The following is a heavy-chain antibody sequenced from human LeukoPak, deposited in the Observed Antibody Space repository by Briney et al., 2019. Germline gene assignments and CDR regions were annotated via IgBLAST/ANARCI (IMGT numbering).Heavy chain of an antibody. CDR1: GGRFKSYG. V-gene: IGHV1-69*06. J-gene: IGHJ6*03. CDR3: ARRNGDYYYYYMDV. Sequence: SVKVSCKTIGGRFKSYGFSWVRQAPGQGLEWMGGIIPIFGTANYAQKFQGRVTITADKSTSTAYMELSSLRSEDTAVYYCARRNGDYYYYYMDVWGKGTTVTVSS. CDR2: IIPIFGTA. D-gene: IGHD2-8*01.